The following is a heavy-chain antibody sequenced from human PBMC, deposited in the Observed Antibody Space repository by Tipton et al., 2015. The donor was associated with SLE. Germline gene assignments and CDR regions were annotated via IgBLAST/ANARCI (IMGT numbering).Heavy chain of an antibody. V-gene: IGHV4-4*02. CDR1: GVSISVSHW. CDR2: VYHSGST. Sequence: TLSLTCAVSGVSISVSHWWSWVRQSPGKGLEWIGEVYHSGSTNYNPPLKSQVTISVDKSKNHFSMHLTSVTATDTAVYYCGRQGSAVWTLDYWGQGALVTVSS. CDR3: GRQGSAVWTLDY. J-gene: IGHJ4*02. D-gene: IGHD1-1*01.